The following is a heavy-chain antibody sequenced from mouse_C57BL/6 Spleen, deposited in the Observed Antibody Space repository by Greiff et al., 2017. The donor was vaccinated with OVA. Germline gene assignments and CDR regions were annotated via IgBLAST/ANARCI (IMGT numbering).Heavy chain of an antibody. CDR3: AGNYGSYAMDY. Sequence: VKLVESGPELVKPGASVKISCKASGYAFSSSWMNWVKQRPGKGLEWIGRIYPGDGDTNYNGKFKGKATLTADKSSSTAYMQLSSLTSEDSAVYFCAGNYGSYAMDYWGQGTSVTVSS. CDR2: IYPGDGDT. D-gene: IGHD1-1*01. CDR1: GYAFSSSW. V-gene: IGHV1-82*01. J-gene: IGHJ4*01.